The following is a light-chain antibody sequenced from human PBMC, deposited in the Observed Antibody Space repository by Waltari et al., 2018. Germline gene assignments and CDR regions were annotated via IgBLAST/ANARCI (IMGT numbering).Light chain of an antibody. CDR2: EAS. CDR3: QQLNSHLFT. J-gene: IGKJ3*01. V-gene: IGKV1-5*03. Sequence: DIQMTQSPSTLSASVGDRVTITCRASQSISTSLAWYQQKKGKAPNLLIFEASTLQSGAPSRFSGSGSGTEFTLTISSLQPDDFATYYCQQLNSHLFTFGPGTTVDIK. CDR1: QSISTS.